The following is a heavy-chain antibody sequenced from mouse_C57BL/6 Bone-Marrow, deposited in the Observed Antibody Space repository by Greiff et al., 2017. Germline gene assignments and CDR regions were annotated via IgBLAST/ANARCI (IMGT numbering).Heavy chain of an antibody. V-gene: IGHV1-76*01. CDR2: IYPGSGNT. CDR1: GYTFTDYY. CDR3: ANYGGSWGAAMDD. D-gene: IGHD1-1*01. Sequence: QVQLQQSGAELVRPGASVKLSCKASGYTFTDYYINWVKQRPGQGLEWIARIYPGSGNTYYNEQFKGKATLTAEKSSSTAYMQLIRLTSEDSAVYFCANYGGSWGAAMDDWGQRTSVTVSS. J-gene: IGHJ4*01.